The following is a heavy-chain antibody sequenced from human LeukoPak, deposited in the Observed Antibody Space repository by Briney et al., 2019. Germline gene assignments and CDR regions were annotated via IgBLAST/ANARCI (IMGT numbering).Heavy chain of an antibody. Sequence: PSETLSLTCAVYGGSFSGYYWSWIRQPPGKGLEWIGEINHSGSTNYNPSLKSRVTISVDTSKNQFSLKLNSVSAADTAVYYCASLDTGFVFTFDYWGQGTLVIVSS. J-gene: IGHJ4*02. CDR2: INHSGST. V-gene: IGHV4-34*01. CDR3: ASLDTGFVFTFDY. D-gene: IGHD5-18*01. CDR1: GGSFSGYY.